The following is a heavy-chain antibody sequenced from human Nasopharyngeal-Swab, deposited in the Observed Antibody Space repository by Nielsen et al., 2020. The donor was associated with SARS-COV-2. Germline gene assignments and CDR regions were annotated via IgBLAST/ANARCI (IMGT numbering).Heavy chain of an antibody. CDR2: ISSSSSYI. Sequence: GGSLRLSCAASGCTFSSYSMNWVRQAPGKGLEWVSSISSSSSYIYYADSVKGRFTISRDNAKNSLYLQMNSLRAEDTAVYYCASYVAGTPTYYYYYMDVWGKGTTVTVSS. J-gene: IGHJ6*03. CDR1: GCTFSSYS. D-gene: IGHD1/OR15-1a*01. V-gene: IGHV3-21*01. CDR3: ASYVAGTPTYYYYYMDV.